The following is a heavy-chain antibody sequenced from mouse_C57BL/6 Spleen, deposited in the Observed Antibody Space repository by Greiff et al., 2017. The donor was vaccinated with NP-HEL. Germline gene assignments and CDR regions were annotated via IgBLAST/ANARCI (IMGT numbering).Heavy chain of an antibody. CDR2: ISSGGDYI. Sequence: VQLKESGEGLVKPGGSLTLSCAASGFTFTSYAMSWVRQTPEKRLEWVAYISSGGDYIYYADTVKGRFTISRDNARNTLYLQMSSLKSEDTAMYYCTRELGRRYFDYWGQGTTLTVSS. CDR1: GFTFTSYA. V-gene: IGHV5-9-1*02. J-gene: IGHJ2*01. CDR3: TRELGRRYFDY. D-gene: IGHD4-1*01.